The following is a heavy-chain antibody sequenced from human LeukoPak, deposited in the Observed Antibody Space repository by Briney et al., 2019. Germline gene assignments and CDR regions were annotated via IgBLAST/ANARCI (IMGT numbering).Heavy chain of an antibody. Sequence: GGSLRLSCAAFGFTFSSYSMNWVRQAPGKGLEWVSSISSSSSYVYYADSVKGRFTISRDNAKNSLYLQMNSLRAEDTAVYYCARDLEGGSDAFDIWGQGTMVTVSS. CDR3: ARDLEGGSDAFDI. CDR2: ISSSSSYV. CDR1: GFTFSSYS. D-gene: IGHD3-3*01. V-gene: IGHV3-21*01. J-gene: IGHJ3*02.